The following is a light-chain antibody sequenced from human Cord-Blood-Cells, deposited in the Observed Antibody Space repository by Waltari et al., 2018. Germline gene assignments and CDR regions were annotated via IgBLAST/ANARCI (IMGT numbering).Light chain of an antibody. CDR3: CSHAGSSTLV. CDR2: EGS. V-gene: IGLV2-23*01. CDR1: SSDVGSYNL. J-gene: IGLJ3*02. Sequence: QSALTQPASVSGSPGQSITISCTGTSSDVGSYNLVSWYQPHPGKASKLMMYEGSKRPSGVSKRFSGSKYGNTASLTFAGLQAEDEADYYCCSHAGSSTLVFGGGTKLTVL.